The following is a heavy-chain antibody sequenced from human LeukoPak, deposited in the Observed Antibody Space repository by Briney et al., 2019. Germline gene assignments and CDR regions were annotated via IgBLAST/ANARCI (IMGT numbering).Heavy chain of an antibody. CDR3: AKGKTGYSSGWYFGY. D-gene: IGHD6-19*01. V-gene: IGHV3-23*01. Sequence: GGSLRLSCAASGFTFSSYAMSWVRQAPGKGLEWVSAISGSGGSTYYADSVKGRFTISRDNSKNTLYLQMNSQRAEDTAVYSCAKGKTGYSSGWYFGYWGQGTLVTVSS. CDR1: GFTFSSYA. J-gene: IGHJ4*02. CDR2: ISGSGGST.